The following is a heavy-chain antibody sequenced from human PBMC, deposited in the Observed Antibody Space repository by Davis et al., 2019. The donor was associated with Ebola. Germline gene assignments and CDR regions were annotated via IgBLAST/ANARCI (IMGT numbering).Heavy chain of an antibody. CDR2: ISYDGSNK. V-gene: IGHV3-30*18. CDR3: AKDAGDACSSTSCYSYGYFDY. Sequence: GESLKISCAASGFTFSSYGMHWVRQAPGKGLEWVAVISYDGSNKYYADSVKGRFTISRDNSKNTLYLQMNSLRAEDTAVYYCAKDAGDACSSTSCYSYGYFDYWGQGTLVTVSS. J-gene: IGHJ4*02. D-gene: IGHD2-2*02. CDR1: GFTFSSYG.